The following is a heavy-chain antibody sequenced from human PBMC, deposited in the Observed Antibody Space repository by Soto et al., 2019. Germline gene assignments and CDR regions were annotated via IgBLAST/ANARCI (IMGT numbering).Heavy chain of an antibody. CDR2: IYWDDDK. Sequence: QITLKESGPTLVKPTQTLTLTCTFSGFSLSTSGVGVGWIRQPPGKALEWLALIYWDDDKRYSPSLKSRLTIXXDXSXXQVVLTMTNMDPVDTATYYCAHRQTTVVTPVWFDPWGQGTLVTVSS. D-gene: IGHD4-17*01. V-gene: IGHV2-5*02. J-gene: IGHJ5*02. CDR1: GFSLSTSGVG. CDR3: AHRQTTVVTPVWFDP.